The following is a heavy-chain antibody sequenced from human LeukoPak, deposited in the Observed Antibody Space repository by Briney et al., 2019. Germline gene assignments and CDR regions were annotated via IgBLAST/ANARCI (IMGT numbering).Heavy chain of an antibody. V-gene: IGHV4-59*08. CDR1: GGSISIYY. Sequence: SETLSLTCTVSGGSISIYYLNWIRQPPRKGLEWIGHTYYRRSTNYNPFLERRVTISLDKSRNQFSLRLYSVTAADTAVYYCASGQSRGFDYWGQGTLVTVSS. CDR2: TYYRRST. CDR3: ASGQSRGFDY. D-gene: IGHD3-10*01. J-gene: IGHJ4*02.